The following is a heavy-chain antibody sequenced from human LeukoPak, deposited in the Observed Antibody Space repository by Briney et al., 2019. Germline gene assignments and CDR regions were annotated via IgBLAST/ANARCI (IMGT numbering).Heavy chain of an antibody. CDR3: ARDRVVVVVAVVFYYYYGMDV. CDR2: ISYDGSNK. D-gene: IGHD2-15*01. V-gene: IGHV3-30-3*01. J-gene: IGHJ6*02. CDR1: GFTFSSYA. Sequence: GGSLRLSCAASGFTFSSYAMHWVRQAPGKGLEWVAVISYDGSNKYYADSVKGRFTISRDNSKNTLYLQMNSLRAEDTAVYYCARDRVVVVVAVVFYYYYGMDVWGQGTTVTVSS.